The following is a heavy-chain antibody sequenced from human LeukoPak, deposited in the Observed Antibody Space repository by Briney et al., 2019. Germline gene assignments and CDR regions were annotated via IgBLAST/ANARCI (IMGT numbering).Heavy chain of an antibody. D-gene: IGHD3-22*01. CDR2: ISAYNGNT. J-gene: IGHJ6*02. Sequence: ASVKVSCKASGYTFTSYGISWVGQAPGQGLEWMGWISAYNGNTNYAQKLQGRVTMTTDTSTSTAYMELRSLRSDDTAVYYCARFSYYYDSSGFSLNYYYYGMDVWGQGTTVTVSS. CDR1: GYTFTSYG. V-gene: IGHV1-18*01. CDR3: ARFSYYYDSSGFSLNYYYYGMDV.